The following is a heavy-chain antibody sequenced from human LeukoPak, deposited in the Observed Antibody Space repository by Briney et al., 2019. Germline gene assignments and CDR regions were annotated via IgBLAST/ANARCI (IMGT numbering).Heavy chain of an antibody. Sequence: PGGSLRLSCAASGFTFSNAWMSWVRQAPGKGLEWVGRIKSKTDGGTTDYAAPVKGRLTISRDDSKNTLYLQMNSLKTEDTAVYYCTTGVMITFGGVIVFDYWGQGTLVTVSS. CDR3: TTGVMITFGGVIVFDY. V-gene: IGHV3-15*01. J-gene: IGHJ4*02. D-gene: IGHD3-16*02. CDR2: IKSKTDGGTT. CDR1: GFTFSNAW.